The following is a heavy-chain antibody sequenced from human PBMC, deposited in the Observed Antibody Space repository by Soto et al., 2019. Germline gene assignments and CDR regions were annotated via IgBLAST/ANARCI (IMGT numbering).Heavy chain of an antibody. V-gene: IGHV4-31*03. J-gene: IGHJ5*02. CDR1: GDSITNGYYY. CDR2: IYYSGSA. CDR3: ARAKLVPAYWEWFDP. Sequence: QVQLQESGPGLVQPSQTLSLTCSVSGDSITNGYYYWSWIRQHPGKGLEWIGYIYYSGSAYYNPSFKSRATISVDTSENQFALKLPSVTAADTAMYYCARAKLVPAYWEWFDPWGQGTLVTVSS. D-gene: IGHD2-2*01.